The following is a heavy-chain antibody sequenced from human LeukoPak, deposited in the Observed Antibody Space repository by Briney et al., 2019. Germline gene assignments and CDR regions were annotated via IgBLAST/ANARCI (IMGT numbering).Heavy chain of an antibody. V-gene: IGHV3-69-1*02. D-gene: IGHD5-24*01. CDR3: TRERNYYYDS. CDR2: ITGDCNYI. Sequence: GGSLRLSCAAPGFPFSDTYMSWVRQAPGKGLEWVSSITGDCNYIFYADSVKGRFTISRDNAKNSLYLQVTSLRGEDTAVYYCTRERNYYYDSWGQGTLVTVSS. CDR1: GFPFSDTY. J-gene: IGHJ4*02.